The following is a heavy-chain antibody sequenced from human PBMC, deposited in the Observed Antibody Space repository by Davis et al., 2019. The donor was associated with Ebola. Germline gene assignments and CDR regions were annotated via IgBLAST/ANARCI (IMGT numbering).Heavy chain of an antibody. D-gene: IGHD4-11*01. CDR3: AREGVYSNYVYYYYGMDV. J-gene: IGHJ6*02. V-gene: IGHV4-34*01. Sequence: SETLSLTCAVYGGSFSVYYWSWIRQPPGKGLEWIGEINHSGSTNYNPSLKSRVTISVDTSKNQFSLKLSSVTAADTAVYYCAREGVYSNYVYYYYGMDVWGQGTTVTVPS. CDR1: GGSFSVYY. CDR2: INHSGST.